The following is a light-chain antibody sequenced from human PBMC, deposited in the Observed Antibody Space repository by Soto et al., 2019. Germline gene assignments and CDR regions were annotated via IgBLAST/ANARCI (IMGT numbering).Light chain of an antibody. J-gene: IGKJ2*01. CDR1: QSISSW. CDR2: KAS. V-gene: IGKV1-5*03. Sequence: DIQMTQSPATLSVSVGERVTITCRASQSISSWLAWYQQKPGKAPKLLIYKASSLDSGVPSRFSGSGSGTEFILTINSLQPDDFATYYCQHYNSYLYTFGQGTKLEIK. CDR3: QHYNSYLYT.